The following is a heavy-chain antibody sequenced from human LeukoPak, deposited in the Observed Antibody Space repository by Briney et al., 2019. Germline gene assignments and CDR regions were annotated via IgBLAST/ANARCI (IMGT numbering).Heavy chain of an antibody. V-gene: IGHV3-23*01. Sequence: GGSLRLSCAASGFTFSNYAMSWVRQAPGKGLEWVSTISGSGGTTYYADSVKGRFTISRDNSKNTVYLQMNSLRAEDTALYYCAKGYYDSSGYYTAARLSWFDPWGQGTLVTVSS. D-gene: IGHD3-22*01. CDR1: GFTFSNYA. J-gene: IGHJ5*02. CDR3: AKGYYDSSGYYTAARLSWFDP. CDR2: ISGSGGTT.